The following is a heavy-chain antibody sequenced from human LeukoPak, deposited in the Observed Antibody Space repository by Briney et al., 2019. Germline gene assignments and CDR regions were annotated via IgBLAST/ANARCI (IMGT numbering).Heavy chain of an antibody. J-gene: IGHJ4*02. CDR1: GDSISSYS. Sequence: SETLSLTCTVSGDSISSYSWSWIRQPAGKGLEWIGHIYTIGSTNYNPSLKSRVTMSVDTSKNQFSLRLSSVTAADTAVYYCARVTGYRIEDYFDYWGQGTLVTVSS. D-gene: IGHD6-13*01. CDR2: IYTIGST. CDR3: ARVTGYRIEDYFDY. V-gene: IGHV4-4*07.